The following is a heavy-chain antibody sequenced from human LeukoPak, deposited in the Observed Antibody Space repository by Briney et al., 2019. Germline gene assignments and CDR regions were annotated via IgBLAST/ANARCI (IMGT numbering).Heavy chain of an antibody. J-gene: IGHJ6*02. V-gene: IGHV3-21*01. CDR1: GFTFSSYS. D-gene: IGHD2-2*01. CDR2: ISSSSSYI. Sequence: GGSLRLSCAASGFTFSSYSMNWVRQAPGKGLEWVSSISSSSSYIYYADSVKGRFTISRDNAKNSLYLQMNSLRAEDTAVYYCARGECSSTSCYWGYYYGMDVWGQGTTVTVSS. CDR3: ARGECSSTSCYWGYYYGMDV.